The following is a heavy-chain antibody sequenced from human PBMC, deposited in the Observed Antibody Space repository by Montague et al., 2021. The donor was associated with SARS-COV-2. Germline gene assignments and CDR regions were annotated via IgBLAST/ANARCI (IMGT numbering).Heavy chain of an antibody. CDR3: ARGVVAAPAVVDY. CDR1: SLPISGFF. V-gene: IGHV4-4*07. Sequence: SETLSLTCSVSSLPISGFFWNAIRQPAGKGLAWMVRIYANGGTQYNPFLESRVTMSVDTSKNQLSLKGNSVTAADTAMYYCARGVVAAPAVVDYWGRGTLVTVSS. D-gene: IGHD2-15*01. J-gene: IGHJ4*02. CDR2: IYANGGT.